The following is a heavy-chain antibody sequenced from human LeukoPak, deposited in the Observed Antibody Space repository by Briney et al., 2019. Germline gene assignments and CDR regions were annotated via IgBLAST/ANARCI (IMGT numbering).Heavy chain of an antibody. CDR1: GYSISSGYY. J-gene: IGHJ4*02. V-gene: IGHV4-38-2*02. CDR2: IYDSGST. Sequence: PSETLSLTCTVSGYSISSGYYWGWIRQPPGQGLEWIGSIYDSGSTYYNPSLKSRVTILLDTSKNQFSLKLSSVTAADTAVYYCARDSYNGNYYVSRAFDYWGQGTLVTVSS. CDR3: ARDSYNGNYYVSRAFDY. D-gene: IGHD1-26*01.